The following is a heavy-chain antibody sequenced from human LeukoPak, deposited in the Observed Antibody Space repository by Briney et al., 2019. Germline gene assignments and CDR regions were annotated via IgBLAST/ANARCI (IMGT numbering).Heavy chain of an antibody. V-gene: IGHV3-66*01. J-gene: IGHJ4*02. D-gene: IGHD3-10*01. CDR3: ASGKYGSGSYYDY. CDR1: GFTVSSNY. CDR2: IYSGGST. Sequence: PGGSLRLSCAASGFTVSSNYMSWVRQAPGKGLEWVSVIYSGGSTYYADSVKGRFTISRDNSKNTLYLQMNSLRAEDTAVYYCASGKYGSGSYYDYWGQGTLVTVSS.